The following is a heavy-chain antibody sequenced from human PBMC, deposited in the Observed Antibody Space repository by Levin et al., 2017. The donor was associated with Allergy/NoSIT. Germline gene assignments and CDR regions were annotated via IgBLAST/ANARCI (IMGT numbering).Heavy chain of an antibody. J-gene: IGHJ3*02. CDR2: IKSKTDGGTT. CDR1: GFTFSNAW. V-gene: IGHV3-15*01. D-gene: IGHD2-8*01. Sequence: GGSLRLSCAASGFTFSNAWMSWVRQAPGKGLEWVGRIKSKTDGGTTDYAAPVKGRFTISRDDSKNTLYLQMNSLKTEDTAVYYCTTEGGLRQVLMVYAKESVDAFDIWGQGTMVTVSS. CDR3: TTEGGLRQVLMVYAKESVDAFDI.